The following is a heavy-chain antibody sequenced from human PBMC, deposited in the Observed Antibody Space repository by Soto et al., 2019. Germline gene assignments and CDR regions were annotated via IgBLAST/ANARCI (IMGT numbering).Heavy chain of an antibody. J-gene: IGHJ4*02. CDR1: GESFSGYI. CDR3: ARGLITGSHYSGGWYYFDS. D-gene: IGHD6-19*01. CDR2: INHSGSA. Sequence: SETLSLTCAVSGESFSGYIWTWLRQTPGKGLQWIGQINHSGSASYNPSLKSRVTISVHTSNSQFSLELSSVTAADTAVYYCARGLITGSHYSGGWYYFDSWGQGTQVTVS. V-gene: IGHV4-34*01.